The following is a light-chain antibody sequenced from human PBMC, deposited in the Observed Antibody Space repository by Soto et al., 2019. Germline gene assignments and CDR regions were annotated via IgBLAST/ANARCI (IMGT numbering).Light chain of an antibody. V-gene: IGKV1-9*01. CDR3: QQLNSYPLT. CDR2: AAS. J-gene: IGKJ4*01. CDR1: QGISSY. Sequence: IQLTQSPSSLSASVGDRVTITCRASQGISSYLAWYQQKPGKAPKLLIYAASTLQTGVPSRFSGSGSGTDFTRTFSSLQPEDFATYYGQQLNSYPLTFGGGTKVEIK.